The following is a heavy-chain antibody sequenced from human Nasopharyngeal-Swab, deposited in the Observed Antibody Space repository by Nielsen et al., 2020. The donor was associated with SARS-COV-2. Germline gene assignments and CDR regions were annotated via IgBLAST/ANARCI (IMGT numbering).Heavy chain of an antibody. CDR3: ARAVVLGKFDY. D-gene: IGHD4-23*01. CDR2: MNPNSGNT. Sequence: ASVKVSCKASGYTFTSYDINWVPQATGQGLEWMGWMNPNSGNTGYAQKFQGRVTMTRNTSISTAYMELSCLRSEDSAVYYCARAVVLGKFDYWGQGTLVTVSS. V-gene: IGHV1-8*01. J-gene: IGHJ4*02. CDR1: GYTFTSYD.